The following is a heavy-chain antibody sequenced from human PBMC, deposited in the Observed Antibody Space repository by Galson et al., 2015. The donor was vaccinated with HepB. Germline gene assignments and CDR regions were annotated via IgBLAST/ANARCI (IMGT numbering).Heavy chain of an antibody. Sequence: SLRLSCAASGFTFSSYGMHWVRQAPGKGLEWVAVISYDGSNKYYADSVKGRFTISRDNSKNTLYLQMNSLRAEDTAVYYCAKGPDYGDYDDPNYYYGMDVWGQGTTVTVSS. CDR1: GFTFSSYG. CDR3: AKGPDYGDYDDPNYYYGMDV. CDR2: ISYDGSNK. D-gene: IGHD4-17*01. V-gene: IGHV3-30*18. J-gene: IGHJ6*02.